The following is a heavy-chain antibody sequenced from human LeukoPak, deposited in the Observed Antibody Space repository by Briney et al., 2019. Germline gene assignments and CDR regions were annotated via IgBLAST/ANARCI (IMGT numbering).Heavy chain of an antibody. CDR2: IYDSGST. J-gene: IGHJ4*02. CDR3: ARGTYCGGDCCDY. Sequence: SETLSLTCAVSGGSINSGGYSWSWIRQPPGKGLEWIGCIYDSGSTYYNPSLISRVIISVDKSKNQFSLRLNSVTAADTAVYYCARGTYCGGDCCDYWGQGSLVTVSS. D-gene: IGHD2-21*01. V-gene: IGHV4-30-2*01. CDR1: GGSINSGGYS.